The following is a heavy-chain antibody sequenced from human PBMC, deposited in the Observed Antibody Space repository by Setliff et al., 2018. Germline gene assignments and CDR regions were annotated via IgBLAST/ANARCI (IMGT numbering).Heavy chain of an antibody. V-gene: IGHV3-15*05. J-gene: IGHJ4*02. CDR3: TTAGSSDWVPIAY. Sequence: GGSLRLSCLGSGFSFNSYGINWVRHTPGKGLEWVGRVKSKSEGGTTHYAGPVKGRITVSRDDSKNTLYLDLNSLQIEDTAVYYCTTAGSSDWVPIAYWGQGTLVTVSS. CDR1: GFSFNSYG. D-gene: IGHD3-10*01. CDR2: VKSKSEGGTT.